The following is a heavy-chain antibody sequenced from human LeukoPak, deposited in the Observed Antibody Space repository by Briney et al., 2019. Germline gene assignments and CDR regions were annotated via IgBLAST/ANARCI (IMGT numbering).Heavy chain of an antibody. CDR3: ARGAITMVRGVTNYYGMDV. CDR2: IYYSGST. Sequence: SETLSLTCAVYGGSFSGYYWSWIRQPPGKGLEWIGYIYYSGSTNYNPSLKSRVTISVDTSKNQFSLKLSSVTAADTAVYYCARGAITMVRGVTNYYGMDVWGQGTTVTVSS. D-gene: IGHD3-10*01. V-gene: IGHV4-59*01. CDR1: GGSFSGYY. J-gene: IGHJ6*02.